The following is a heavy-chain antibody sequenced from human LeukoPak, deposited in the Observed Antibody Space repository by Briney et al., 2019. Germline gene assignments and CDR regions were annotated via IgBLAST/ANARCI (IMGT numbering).Heavy chain of an antibody. D-gene: IGHD3-22*01. CDR3: ARDLWYVTSGYDSDI. Sequence: KSSETLSLTCAVSGDSISGVYYCGCVRLPPGNGIEWIGRVYHSVSTYYNPSLKSRVAISVDSSKNQFSLKLSSVTAADTAMYYCARDLWYVTSGYDSDIRGQGTMCTVSS. CDR2: VYHSVST. V-gene: IGHV4-38-2*02. J-gene: IGHJ3*02. CDR1: GDSISGVYY.